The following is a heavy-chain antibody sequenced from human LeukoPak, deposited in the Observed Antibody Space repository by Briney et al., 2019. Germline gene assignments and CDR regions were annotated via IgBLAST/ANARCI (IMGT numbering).Heavy chain of an antibody. V-gene: IGHV3-23*01. D-gene: IGHD3-10*01. CDR1: GFTFSSYA. CDR3: AKDAGHGSGSHYYMDV. Sequence: PGGSLRLSCAASGFTFSSYAMSWVRQAPGKGLEWVSAISGSGGSTYYADSVKGRFTISRDNSKNTLYLQMNSLRAEDTAVYYCAKDAGHGSGSHYYMDVWGKGTTVTISS. J-gene: IGHJ6*03. CDR2: ISGSGGST.